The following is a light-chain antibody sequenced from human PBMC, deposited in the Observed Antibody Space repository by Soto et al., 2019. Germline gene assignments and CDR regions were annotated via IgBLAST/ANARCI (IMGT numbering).Light chain of an antibody. CDR3: QQYYTTPLT. CDR2: WAS. J-gene: IGKJ3*01. Sequence: DIVMTQSPDSLAVSLGERATINCKSSQTILYSSNNKNYLAWYQQKPGQPPKLLIYWASTRESGVPDRFSGSESGTDFTLTISSLQAEDVGIYYCQQYYTTPLTFGPGTRVDIK. V-gene: IGKV4-1*01. CDR1: QTILYSSNNKNY.